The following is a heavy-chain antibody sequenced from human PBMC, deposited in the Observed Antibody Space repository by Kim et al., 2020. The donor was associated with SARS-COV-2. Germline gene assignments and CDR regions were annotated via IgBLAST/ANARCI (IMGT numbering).Heavy chain of an antibody. J-gene: IGHJ4*02. CDR3: ARDGRIEQQLVLDY. CDR1: GFTFSSYA. CDR2: ISYDGSNK. D-gene: IGHD6-13*01. Sequence: GGSLRLSCAASGFTFSSYAMHWVRQAPGKGLEWVAVISYDGSNKYYADSVKGRFTISRDNSKNTLYLQMNSLRAEDTAVYYCARDGRIEQQLVLDYWGQG. V-gene: IGHV3-30*04.